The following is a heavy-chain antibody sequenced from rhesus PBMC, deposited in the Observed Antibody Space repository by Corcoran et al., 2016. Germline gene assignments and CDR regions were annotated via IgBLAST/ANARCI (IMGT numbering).Heavy chain of an antibody. V-gene: IGHV4-173*01. D-gene: IGHD5-12*01. Sequence: QLQLQESGPGLVKPSETLSLTCAVSGGSLSSSYWTWIRQPPGKGLEWIGRISGNCGTTDYNPSLKSRVTISTDTSKNQFSLNLNSVTAADTAVYYCARRGYLKSLDVWGRGVLVTVSS. J-gene: IGHJ5-2*02. CDR1: GGSLSSSY. CDR3: ARRGYLKSLDV. CDR2: ISGNCGTT.